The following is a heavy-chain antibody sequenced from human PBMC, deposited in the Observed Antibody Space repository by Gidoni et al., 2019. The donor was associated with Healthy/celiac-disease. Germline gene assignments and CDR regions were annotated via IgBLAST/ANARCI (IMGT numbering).Heavy chain of an antibody. CDR3: AGLPDDYRLQGYYDYGMDV. J-gene: IGHJ6*02. CDR2: VYPGDSDT. Sequence: EVQLVQSGAEVKKPGESLKISCKGSGYSFTSSWFGWVRQMPGKGLEGMGIVYPGDSDTGYSPSFQGQVTISADKSISTAYLQWSSLKASDTAMYYCAGLPDDYRLQGYYDYGMDVWGQGTTVTVSS. V-gene: IGHV5-51*01. CDR1: GYSFTSSW. D-gene: IGHD4-4*01.